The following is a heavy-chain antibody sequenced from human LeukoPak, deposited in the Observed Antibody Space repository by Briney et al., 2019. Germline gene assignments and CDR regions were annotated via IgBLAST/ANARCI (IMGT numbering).Heavy chain of an antibody. D-gene: IGHD3-22*01. J-gene: IGHJ1*01. CDR1: GFAVSNNY. CDR3: ARPYDSSGYWPEYFHH. V-gene: IGHV3-53*04. CDR2: IYGGGST. Sequence: GGSLRLSCAASGFAVSNNYMSWVRQAPGKGLEWVSIIYGGGSTYYADSVNGRFTISRHNSKNTLFLQVNSLRTEDTAVYYCARPYDSSGYWPEYFHHWGQGTLVTVSS.